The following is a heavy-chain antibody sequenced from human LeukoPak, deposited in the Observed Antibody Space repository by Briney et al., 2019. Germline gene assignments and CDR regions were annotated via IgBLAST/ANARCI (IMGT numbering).Heavy chain of an antibody. Sequence: GGSLRLSCAASGFTFSSYAMSWVRQAPGKGLDWVSVISGSGGSTYYADSVKGRFTISRDNSKNTLYLQMNSLRAEDTAVYYCAKRAGIAAAGYFDAFDIWGQGTMVTVSS. CDR2: ISGSGGST. D-gene: IGHD6-13*01. V-gene: IGHV3-23*01. J-gene: IGHJ3*02. CDR3: AKRAGIAAAGYFDAFDI. CDR1: GFTFSSYA.